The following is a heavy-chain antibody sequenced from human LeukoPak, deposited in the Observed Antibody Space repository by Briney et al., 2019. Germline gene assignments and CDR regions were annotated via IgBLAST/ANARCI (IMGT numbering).Heavy chain of an antibody. CDR1: GYTFATYG. CDR3: ARENGGEDY. CDR2: ISGYTGKT. Sequence: GASVKVSCKASGYTFATYGISWVRQAPGQGLEWMGWISGYTGKTNSAQILQGRVTMTRDTSTSTVYMELSSLRSEDTAVYYCARENGGEDYWGQGTLVTVSS. J-gene: IGHJ4*02. V-gene: IGHV1-18*01. D-gene: IGHD2-21*01.